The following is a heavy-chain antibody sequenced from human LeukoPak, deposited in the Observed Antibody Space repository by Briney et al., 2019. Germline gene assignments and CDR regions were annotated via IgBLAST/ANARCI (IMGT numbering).Heavy chain of an antibody. CDR2: IRQDGSEK. CDR3: ARLADYDSSGYFDY. V-gene: IGHV3-7*01. J-gene: IGHJ4*02. CDR1: GFTLSSYW. D-gene: IGHD3-22*01. Sequence: GGSLRLSCAASGFTLSSYWMISVRQAPGKGLEWVANIRQDGSEKYYVASVRGRFTTSRDNAKNSLYLQMNSLRGGDTAVYYCARLADYDSSGYFDYWGQGTLVTVSS.